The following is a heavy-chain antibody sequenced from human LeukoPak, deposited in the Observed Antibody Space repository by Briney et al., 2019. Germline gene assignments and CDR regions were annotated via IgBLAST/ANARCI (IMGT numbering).Heavy chain of an antibody. CDR3: ARLEVFWSGYPLYGMDV. CDR2: IKQDGSEK. CDR1: GFTFSTYW. J-gene: IGHJ6*02. V-gene: IGHV3-7*01. Sequence: GGSLRLSCAASGFTFSTYWMSWVRQAPGKGLEWVASIKQDGSEKNYVDSVKGRFTISRDNAKNSLYLLMNSLRAEDTAVYYCARLEVFWSGYPLYGMDVWGQGTTATVSS. D-gene: IGHD3-3*01.